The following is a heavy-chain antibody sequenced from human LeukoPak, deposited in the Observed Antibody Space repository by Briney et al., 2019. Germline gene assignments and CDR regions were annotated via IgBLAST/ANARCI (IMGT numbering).Heavy chain of an antibody. Sequence: GGSLRLSRAGSGFTLSSYGVTWVRQAPGKGLEWVSAFSATGGTRYAGSVEGRVTISRDNSKNTLYLHMSSLRVEDTALYYCATMRPYGTTWAGGLDRWGQGTLVTVSS. CDR3: ATMRPYGTTWAGGLDR. D-gene: IGHD3-16*01. J-gene: IGHJ5*02. CDR1: GFTLSSYG. V-gene: IGHV3-23*01. CDR2: FSATGGT.